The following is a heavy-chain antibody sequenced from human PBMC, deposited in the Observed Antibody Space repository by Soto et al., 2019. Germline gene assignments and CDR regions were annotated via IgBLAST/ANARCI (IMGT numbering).Heavy chain of an antibody. Sequence: PGGSLRLSCSASGLTFSSYAMSWGRQDPGKGLEWVSAISGSGGSTYYADSVKGRFTISRDNSKNTLYLQMNSLRAEDTAVYYCAKEARRIQPQKFDYWGQGTLVTGSS. CDR2: ISGSGGST. D-gene: IGHD2-2*01. J-gene: IGHJ4*02. CDR1: GLTFSSYA. V-gene: IGHV3-23*01. CDR3: AKEARRIQPQKFDY.